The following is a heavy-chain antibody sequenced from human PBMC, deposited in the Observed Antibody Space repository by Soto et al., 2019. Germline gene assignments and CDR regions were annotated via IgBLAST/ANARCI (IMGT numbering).Heavy chain of an antibody. Sequence: ASVKVSCKASGYTFTSYGISWVRQAPGQGLEWMGWISAYNGNTNYAQKLQGRVTMATDTSTSTAYMELRSLRSDDTAVYYCARPRGYSPEYDAFDIWGQGTMVTVSS. V-gene: IGHV1-18*01. J-gene: IGHJ3*02. CDR3: ARPRGYSPEYDAFDI. CDR2: ISAYNGNT. D-gene: IGHD6-25*01. CDR1: GYTFTSYG.